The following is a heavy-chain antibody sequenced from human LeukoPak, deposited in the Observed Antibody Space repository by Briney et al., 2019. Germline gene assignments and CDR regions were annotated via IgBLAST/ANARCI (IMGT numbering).Heavy chain of an antibody. Sequence: GGSLRLSCAASGFTFSSYGMSWVRQAPGKGLEWVSAISGSGGSTYYADSVKGRFTISRDNSKNTLYLQMNSLRAEDTAVYYCAKDGNYYGSGKGFDPWGQGTLVTVSS. CDR3: AKDGNYYGSGKGFDP. CDR2: ISGSGGST. D-gene: IGHD3-10*01. CDR1: GFTFSSYG. J-gene: IGHJ5*02. V-gene: IGHV3-23*01.